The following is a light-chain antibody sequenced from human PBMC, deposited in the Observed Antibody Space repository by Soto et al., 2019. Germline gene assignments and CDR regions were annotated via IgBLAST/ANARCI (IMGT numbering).Light chain of an antibody. CDR2: GAS. J-gene: IGKJ1*01. CDR1: QSVSSS. CDR3: QQYNDWPET. V-gene: IGKV3-15*01. Sequence: EIVLTQSPGTLSLSPGEVATLSCRASQSVSSSYIAWYQQRPGQTPSLLIYGASTRATGIPARFSSSGSGTEFALTISSLQSEDFAVYYCQQYNDWPETFGQGTKVDIK.